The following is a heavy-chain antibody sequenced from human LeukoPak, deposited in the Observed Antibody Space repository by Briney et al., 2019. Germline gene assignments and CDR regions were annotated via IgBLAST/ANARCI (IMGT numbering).Heavy chain of an antibody. D-gene: IGHD2-21*01. CDR1: GYTFNSYG. CDR2: ISAYHGNT. CDR3: ARGGGALPHLMDLPN. Sequence: ASVTVSCKASGYTFNSYGISGVRQAPGQGLEWMGWISAYHGNTKYAQQPQGRVTLTTNTSTSTAYMELRSLRSDDTAVYYCARGGGALPHLMDLPNWGQGTLVTVSS. J-gene: IGHJ4*02. V-gene: IGHV1-18*01.